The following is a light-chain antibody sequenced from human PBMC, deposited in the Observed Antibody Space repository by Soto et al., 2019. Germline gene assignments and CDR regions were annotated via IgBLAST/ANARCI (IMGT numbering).Light chain of an antibody. CDR3: SSYAGSNNLDV. V-gene: IGLV2-8*01. J-gene: IGLJ1*01. CDR1: SSDVGGYNY. CDR2: EVS. Sequence: QSVLTQPPSASGSPGQSVTISCTGTSSDVGGYNYVSWYQQHPGKAPKLMIYEVSKRPSGVPDRFSSSKSGNTASLTVSGLQAEEEADYYCSSYAGSNNLDVFGTGTKVTVL.